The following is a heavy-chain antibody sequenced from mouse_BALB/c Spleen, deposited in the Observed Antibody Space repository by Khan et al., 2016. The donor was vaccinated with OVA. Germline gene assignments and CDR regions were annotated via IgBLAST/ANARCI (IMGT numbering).Heavy chain of an antibody. CDR2: INPRSGYT. D-gene: IGHD2-14*01. V-gene: IGHV1-4*01. CDR1: GYTFTSHT. CDR3: ARRTTEYAMDY. J-gene: IGHJ4*01. Sequence: QIQLVQSGAELARPGASVKMSCKASGYTFTSHTMHWVKQRPGQGLEWIGYINPRSGYTNYNQKFNDKATLTADKSSNTAYMQLSSLTSEDSAVYYCARRTTEYAMDYWGQGTSVTVSS.